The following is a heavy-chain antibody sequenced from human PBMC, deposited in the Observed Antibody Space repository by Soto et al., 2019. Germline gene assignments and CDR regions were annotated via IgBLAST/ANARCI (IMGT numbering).Heavy chain of an antibody. J-gene: IGHJ5*02. CDR1: GFRFSTYA. V-gene: IGHV3-30-3*01. CDR3: ARGRRGLTTRPPTDFDP. CDR2: ISYNGNDK. D-gene: IGHD6-6*01. Sequence: QVQLLESGGGVVQPGRSLRLFCAASGFRFSTYAMHWVRQAPGKGLEWVAFISYNGNDKYYADSVKGRFTISRDNSDNKRNLQMHSLRPEDTAVYYCARGRRGLTTRPPTDFDPWGQGTLVTVSS.